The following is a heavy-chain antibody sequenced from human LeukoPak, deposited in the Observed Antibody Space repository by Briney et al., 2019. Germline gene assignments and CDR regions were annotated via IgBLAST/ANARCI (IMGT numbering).Heavy chain of an antibody. CDR1: GYTFTSYG. D-gene: IGHD2-15*01. CDR3: ARPDGYCSGGSCYGGLWFDP. CDR2: ISAYNGNT. J-gene: IGHJ5*02. Sequence: GASVKVSCKASGYTFTSYGISWVRQAPGQGLEWMGWISAYNGNTNYAQKLQGRVTMTTDTSTSTAYMELRSLRSDDTAVYYCARPDGYCSGGSCYGGLWFDPWGQGTLVTVSS. V-gene: IGHV1-18*01.